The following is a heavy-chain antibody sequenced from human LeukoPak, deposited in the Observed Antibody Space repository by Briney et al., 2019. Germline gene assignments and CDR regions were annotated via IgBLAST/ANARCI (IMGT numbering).Heavy chain of an antibody. Sequence: SETLSLTCAVSGGSISSGGYSWSWIRQPPEKGLEWIGYIYHSGSTYYNPSLKSRVTISVDRSKNQFSLKLSSVTAADTAEYYCARALGWFGELLSFDYWGQGTLVTVSS. CDR2: IYHSGST. CDR1: GGSISSGGYS. V-gene: IGHV4-30-2*01. J-gene: IGHJ4*02. CDR3: ARALGWFGELLSFDY. D-gene: IGHD3-10*01.